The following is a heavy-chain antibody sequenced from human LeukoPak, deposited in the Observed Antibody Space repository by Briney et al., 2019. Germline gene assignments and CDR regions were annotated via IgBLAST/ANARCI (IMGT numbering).Heavy chain of an antibody. D-gene: IGHD3-10*01. CDR2: ISRSGSTI. J-gene: IGHJ4*02. CDR1: GFTFSSYE. CDR3: ARDRGTGSNSPYYFDY. V-gene: IGHV3-48*03. Sequence: PGGSLRLSCVASGFTFSSYEMNWVRQAPGKGLEWVSHISRSGSTIYYADSVKGRFTISRDNAKNSLYLRMDSLRAEDTAVYYCARDRGTGSNSPYYFDYWGQGTLVTVSS.